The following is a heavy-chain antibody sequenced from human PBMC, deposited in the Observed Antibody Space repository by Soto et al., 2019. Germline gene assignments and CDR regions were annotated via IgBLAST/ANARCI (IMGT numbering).Heavy chain of an antibody. Sequence: GGSLRLSCAASGFTFSSYGMHWVRQAPGKGLEWVAVISYDGSNKYYADSVKGRFTISRDNSKNTLYLQMNSLRAEDTAVYYCANLLIEYSSSRNHYDADYWGQGTLVTVSS. V-gene: IGHV3-30*18. CDR1: GFTFSSYG. CDR3: ANLLIEYSSSRNHYDADY. CDR2: ISYDGSNK. J-gene: IGHJ4*02. D-gene: IGHD6-6*01.